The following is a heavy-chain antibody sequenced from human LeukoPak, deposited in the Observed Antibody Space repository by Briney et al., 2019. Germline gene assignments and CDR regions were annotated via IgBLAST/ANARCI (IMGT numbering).Heavy chain of an antibody. CDR1: GFTFSSYG. V-gene: IGHV3-33*01. CDR3: ARDSRYYDSSGYYLEPDY. CDR2: IWYDGSNK. Sequence: GRSLRLSCAASGFTFSSYGMHWVRQAPGKGPEWVAVIWYDGSNKYYADSVKGRFTISRDNSKNTLYLQMNSLRAEDTAVYYCARDSRYYDSSGYYLEPDYWGQGTLVTVSS. D-gene: IGHD3-22*01. J-gene: IGHJ4*02.